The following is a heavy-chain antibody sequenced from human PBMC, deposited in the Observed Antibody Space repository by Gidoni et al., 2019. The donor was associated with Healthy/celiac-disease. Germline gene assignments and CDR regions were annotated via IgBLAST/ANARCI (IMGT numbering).Heavy chain of an antibody. CDR1: GGSISSSSYY. Sequence: QLQLQESGPGLVKPSETLSLTCTVSGGSISSSSYYWGCIRQPPGKGLEWIGSIYYSGSTYYTPSIKSRVTISVDTSKNQFSLKLSSVTAADTAVYYCARCGLVVAATRPSYWFDPWGQGTLVTVSS. V-gene: IGHV4-39*01. J-gene: IGHJ5*02. CDR2: IYYSGST. CDR3: ARCGLVVAATRPSYWFDP. D-gene: IGHD2-15*01.